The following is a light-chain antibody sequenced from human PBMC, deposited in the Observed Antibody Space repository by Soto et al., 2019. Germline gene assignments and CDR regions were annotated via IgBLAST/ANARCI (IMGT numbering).Light chain of an antibody. CDR3: QQYGTSPT. J-gene: IGKJ5*01. CDR2: GAS. CDR1: QSLITRY. V-gene: IGKV3-20*01. Sequence: IVLTQSPGTLSLFPGERATLSCRASQSLITRYLAWYQQKPGQAPRLLIYGASSRATGIPDRFSGSGSGTAFTLTISRLEPEDFAVYSCQQYGTSPTVGQVTSLEIQ.